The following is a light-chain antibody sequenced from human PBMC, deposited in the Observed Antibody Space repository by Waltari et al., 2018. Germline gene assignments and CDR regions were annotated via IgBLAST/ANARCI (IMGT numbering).Light chain of an antibody. CDR3: SSYTSSSDLVV. CDR1: NSDVGDYNY. J-gene: IGLJ2*01. Sequence: QSALTQPASVSGSPGQSITISCTGTNSDVGDYNYVSWYQQHPGKAPKLMIYEVSNRPPGVSNRFCGSKTGNTASLTISGLQAEDEADYYCSSYTSSSDLVVFGGGTKVTVL. CDR2: EVS. V-gene: IGLV2-14*01.